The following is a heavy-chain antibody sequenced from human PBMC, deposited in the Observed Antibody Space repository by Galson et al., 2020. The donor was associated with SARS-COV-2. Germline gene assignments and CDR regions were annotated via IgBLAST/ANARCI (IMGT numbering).Heavy chain of an antibody. CDR1: GFTFSNYA. J-gene: IGHJ4*02. CDR2: ISYDGSNH. Sequence: GGSLRLSCAASGFTFSNYAFHWVRQAPGKGLEWVAVISYDGSNHYYADSVKGRFTISRDNSKNTLYLQMNSLRAEDTAMYYCASALLWFGVDYWGQGTLVTVSS. CDR3: ASALLWFGVDY. D-gene: IGHD3-10*01. V-gene: IGHV3-30*04.